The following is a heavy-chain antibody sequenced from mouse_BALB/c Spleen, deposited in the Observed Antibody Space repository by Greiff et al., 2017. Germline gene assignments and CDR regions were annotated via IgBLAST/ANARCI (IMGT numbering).Heavy chain of an antibody. D-gene: IGHD2-1*01. Sequence: VQLQQPGAELVKPGASVKLSCKASGYTFTSYWMHWVKQRPGQGLEWIGEIDPSDSYTNYNQKFKGKATLTVDKSSSTAYMQLSSLTSEDSAVYYCARFGNYGFAYWGQGTLVTVSA. CDR1: GYTFTSYW. J-gene: IGHJ3*01. V-gene: IGHV1-69*02. CDR2: IDPSDSYT. CDR3: ARFGNYGFAY.